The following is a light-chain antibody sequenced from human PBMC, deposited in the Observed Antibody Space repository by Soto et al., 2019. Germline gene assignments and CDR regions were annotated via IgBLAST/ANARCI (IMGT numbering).Light chain of an antibody. CDR1: QSISSD. CDR2: GAS. CDR3: HQYNNWPRT. J-gene: IGKJ2*01. V-gene: IGKV3-15*01. Sequence: ETVMTQSPATLSVSPGERATLSCRASQSISSDLAWYQHKPGQAPRLLIYGASTTATGIPVRFSGSGSGTEFTLTISSLQSEDFAVYYCHQYNNWPRTFGQGTKLEIK.